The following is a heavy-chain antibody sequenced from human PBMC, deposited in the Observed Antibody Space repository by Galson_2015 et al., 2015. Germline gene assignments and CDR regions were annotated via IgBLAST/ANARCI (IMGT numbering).Heavy chain of an antibody. CDR2: ISYDGSNK. J-gene: IGHJ4*02. CDR1: GFTFSSYA. CDR3: ARDVLPNHYYGSGSYYTGLGY. D-gene: IGHD3-10*01. Sequence: SLRLSCAASGFTFSSYAMHWVRQAPGKGLEWVAVISYDGSNKYYADSVKGRFTTSRDNSKNTLYLQMNSLRAEDTAVYYCARDVLPNHYYGSGSYYTGLGYWGQGTLVTVSS. V-gene: IGHV3-30-3*01.